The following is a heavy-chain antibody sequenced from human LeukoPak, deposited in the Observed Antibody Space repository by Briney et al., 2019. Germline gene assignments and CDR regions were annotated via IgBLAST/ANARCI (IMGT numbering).Heavy chain of an antibody. CDR3: ARDEGGVGTTRLYTFHY. Sequence: PSETLSLTCTVSGGSISSYYWSWIRQPPGKGLEWIGYMYYSGTPNYNPSLKSRVTISVDTSKNQFSLKLSSVTAADTAVYYCARDEGGVGTTRLYTFHYWGQGTMVTVSS. D-gene: IGHD1-26*01. J-gene: IGHJ4*02. V-gene: IGHV4-59*01. CDR1: GGSISSYY. CDR2: MYYSGTP.